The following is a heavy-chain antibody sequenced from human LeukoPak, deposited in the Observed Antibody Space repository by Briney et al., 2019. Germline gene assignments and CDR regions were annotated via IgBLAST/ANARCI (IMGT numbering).Heavy chain of an antibody. Sequence: GRSRRPSCAASGFTFSSYAMHWVRQAPGKGLGWGAVISYDGSNKYYADSVKGRFTISRDNSKNTLYLQMNSLRAEDTAVYYCAKGAGYSYGRLDYWGQGTLVTVSS. CDR1: GFTFSSYA. CDR3: AKGAGYSYGRLDY. V-gene: IGHV3-30*07. J-gene: IGHJ4*02. CDR2: ISYDGSNK. D-gene: IGHD5-18*01.